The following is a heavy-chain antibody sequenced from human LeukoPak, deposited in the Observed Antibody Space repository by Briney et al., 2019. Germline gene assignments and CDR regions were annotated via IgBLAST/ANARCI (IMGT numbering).Heavy chain of an antibody. CDR1: GFTFSSYA. CDR2: ISSSGGST. V-gene: IGHV3-23*01. J-gene: IGHJ5*02. Sequence: GGSLRLSCAASGFTFSSYAMSWVRQAPGKGLEWVSAISSSGGSTYYADSVKGRFTISRDNAKNSLYLQMNSLRADDTAVYYCARAGKEHPFDPWGQGTLVTVSS. D-gene: IGHD1-26*01. CDR3: ARAGKEHPFDP.